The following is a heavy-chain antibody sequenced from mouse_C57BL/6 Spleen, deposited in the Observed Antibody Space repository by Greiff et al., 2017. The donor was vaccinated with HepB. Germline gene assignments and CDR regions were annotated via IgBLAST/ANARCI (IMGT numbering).Heavy chain of an antibody. Sequence: VQLQQSGPELVKPGASVKISCKASGYAFSSSWMNWVKQRPGKGLEWIGRIYPGDGDTKYNGKFKGKATLTAAKSSSTAYMQLSSLTSDDSAVYFCANTLDGWYFDVWCTGTTVTVSS. CDR1: GYAFSSSW. J-gene: IGHJ1*03. V-gene: IGHV1-82*01. CDR3: ANTLDGWYFDV. CDR2: IYPGDGDT. D-gene: IGHD5-1-1*01.